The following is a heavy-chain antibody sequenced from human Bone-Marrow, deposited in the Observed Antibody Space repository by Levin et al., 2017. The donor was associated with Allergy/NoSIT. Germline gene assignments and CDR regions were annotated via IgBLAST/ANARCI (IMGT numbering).Heavy chain of an antibody. V-gene: IGHV3-23*01. CDR1: GFTFSNYA. J-gene: IGHJ3*02. CDR2: ITGNAVAI. D-gene: IGHD3-10*01. CDR3: GKAHYRSGSGLTSAFDI. Sequence: HSGGSLRLSCAASGFTFSNYAMNWVRQAPGKGLEWLSEITGNAVAIYYADSVKGRFTVSRDNSKNTLYLQMSSLRAEATAVYYCGKAHYRSGSGLTSAFDIWGQGTVVTVSS.